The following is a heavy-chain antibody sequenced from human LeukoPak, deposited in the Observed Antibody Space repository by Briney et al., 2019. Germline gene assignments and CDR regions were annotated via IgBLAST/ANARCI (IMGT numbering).Heavy chain of an antibody. CDR2: ISSSGSAI. CDR1: GFPLSSYI. Sequence: GGSLRLSCAASGFPLSSYIMNWVRQAPGKRLEWVSYISSSGSAIYYVDSVKGRFTVSRDNAKNSLFLQMNSPRAEDTAVYYCVRVKGSYFDYWGQGALVTVSS. CDR3: VRVKGSYFDY. V-gene: IGHV3-48*01. D-gene: IGHD2-15*01. J-gene: IGHJ4*02.